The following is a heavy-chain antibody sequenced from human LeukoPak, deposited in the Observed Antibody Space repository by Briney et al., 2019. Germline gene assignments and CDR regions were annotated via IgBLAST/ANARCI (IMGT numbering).Heavy chain of an antibody. CDR3: ARDRGSYFSDAFDI. D-gene: IGHD1-26*01. CDR2: INPNSGGT. V-gene: IGHV1-2*02. Sequence: ASVKVSCKVSGYTFTDYYMHWVRQAPGQGLEWMGWINPNSGGTNYAQKFQGRVTMTRDTSISTAYMELSRLRSDDTAVYYCARDRGSYFSDAFDIWGQGTMVTVSS. J-gene: IGHJ3*02. CDR1: GYTFTDYY.